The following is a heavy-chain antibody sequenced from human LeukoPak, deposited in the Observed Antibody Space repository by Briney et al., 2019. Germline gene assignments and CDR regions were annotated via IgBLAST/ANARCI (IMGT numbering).Heavy chain of an antibody. CDR1: GYSFTTYW. Sequence: GESLKISCRGSGYSFTTYWIGWVRQMPGKGLDGMGIIYPGDSDTKYSPSFQGQVTISVDKSISTSYLQWSSLQASDTAMYYCARRQGCSSTSCPPDYWGQGTLVTVSS. CDR2: IYPGDSDT. CDR3: ARRQGCSSTSCPPDY. D-gene: IGHD2-2*01. J-gene: IGHJ4*02. V-gene: IGHV5-51*01.